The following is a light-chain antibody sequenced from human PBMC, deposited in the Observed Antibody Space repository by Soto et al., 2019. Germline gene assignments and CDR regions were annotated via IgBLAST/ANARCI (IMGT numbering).Light chain of an antibody. CDR1: QSVGSNF. CDR2: NAF. J-gene: IGKJ5*01. Sequence: EVVLTQSPGTLSLSPGERATLSCRASQSVGSNFLAWFQQKPGQAPRLLIYNAFVRATGIPDRFSGSGSGTDFTLTVSRLEPDDFAVYYCQQYAYSPQTFGQGTRLEIK. V-gene: IGKV3-20*01. CDR3: QQYAYSPQT.